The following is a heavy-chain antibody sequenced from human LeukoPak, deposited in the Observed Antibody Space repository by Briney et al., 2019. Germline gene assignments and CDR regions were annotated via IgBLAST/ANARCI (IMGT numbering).Heavy chain of an antibody. CDR2: ISGSGGST. V-gene: IGHV3-23*01. D-gene: IGHD3-22*01. CDR1: GFTFSSYA. Sequence: GGSLRLSCAASGFTFSSYAMSWVRQAPGKGLEWVSAISGSGGSTYYADSVKGRFTISRDNAKNSLYLQMNSLRAEDTAVYYCARFGGYTPLDYWGQGTLVTVSS. J-gene: IGHJ4*02. CDR3: ARFGGYTPLDY.